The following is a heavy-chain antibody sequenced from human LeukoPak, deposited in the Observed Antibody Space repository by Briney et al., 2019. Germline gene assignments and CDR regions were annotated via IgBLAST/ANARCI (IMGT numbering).Heavy chain of an antibody. V-gene: IGHV3-53*01. J-gene: IGHJ4*02. CDR1: GFTVSSNY. Sequence: PGGSLRLSCAASGFTVSSNYMSWVRQAPGKGLEWISVIYSGGSTYYADSVKGRFTISRDNSKNTLYLQMNNLRAEETAVYYCAWGRGSSNGYVDQWGQGTLVTVSS. D-gene: IGHD3-22*01. CDR3: AWGRGSSNGYVDQ. CDR2: IYSGGST.